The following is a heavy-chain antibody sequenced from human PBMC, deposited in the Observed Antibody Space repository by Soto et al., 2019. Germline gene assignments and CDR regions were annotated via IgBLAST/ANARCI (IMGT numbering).Heavy chain of an antibody. CDR2: IKQDGSEK. CDR1: GFTFSSYW. Sequence: LRLSCAASGFTFSSYWMSWVRQAPGKGLEWVANIKQDGSEKYYVDSVKGRFTISRDNAKNSLYLQMNSLRAEDTAVYYCAREMYSSSSYIPNDYWGQGTLVTVSS. J-gene: IGHJ4*02. D-gene: IGHD6-6*01. V-gene: IGHV3-7*01. CDR3: AREMYSSSSYIPNDY.